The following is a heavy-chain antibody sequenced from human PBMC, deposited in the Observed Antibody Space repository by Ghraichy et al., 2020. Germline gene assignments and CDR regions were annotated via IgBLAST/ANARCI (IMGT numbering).Heavy chain of an antibody. Sequence: GGSLRLSCAASGFTVSSNYMSWVRQAPGKGLEWVSVIYSGGSTYYADSVKGRFTISRDNSKNTLYLQMNSLRAEDTAVYYCARDLPPEGDGVGPQIPSRLSLTPRSIYYYGMDVWGQGTTVTVSS. CDR1: GFTVSSNY. J-gene: IGHJ6*02. CDR3: ARDLPPEGDGVGPQIPSRLSLTPRSIYYYGMDV. V-gene: IGHV3-66*01. CDR2: IYSGGST. D-gene: IGHD1-26*01.